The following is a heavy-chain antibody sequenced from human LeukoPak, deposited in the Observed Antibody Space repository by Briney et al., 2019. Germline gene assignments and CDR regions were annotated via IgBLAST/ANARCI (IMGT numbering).Heavy chain of an antibody. V-gene: IGHV1-18*04. CDR3: ARDYYDILTGYSIQAFDY. CDR2: ISAYNGHT. D-gene: IGHD3-9*01. CDR1: GYTFISYG. Sequence: ASVKVSCKASGYTFISYGFSWVRQAPGQGLEWMGWISAYNGHTNYAQKLQGRVTMTTDTSTSTAYMELRSLRSDDTAVYYCARDYYDILTGYSIQAFDYWGQGTLVTVSS. J-gene: IGHJ4*02.